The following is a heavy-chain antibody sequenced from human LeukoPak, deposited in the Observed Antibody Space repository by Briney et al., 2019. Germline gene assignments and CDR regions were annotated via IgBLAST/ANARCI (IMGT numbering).Heavy chain of an antibody. CDR2: INPDNGGT. J-gene: IGHJ4*02. Sequence: GAPVKVSCKASGYTFTDYYLHWVRQAPGHGLEWMGWINPDNGGTNYAQKFQGRVTMTRDMSISTAYMELSRLRSDDTAVYYCARDPSNSGYDYLYYFDYWGQGTLVTVSS. D-gene: IGHD5-12*01. CDR3: ARDPSNSGYDYLYYFDY. V-gene: IGHV1-2*02. CDR1: GYTFTDYY.